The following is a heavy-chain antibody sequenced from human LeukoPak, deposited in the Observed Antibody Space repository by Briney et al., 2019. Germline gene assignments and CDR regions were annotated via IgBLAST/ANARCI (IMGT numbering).Heavy chain of an antibody. CDR2: IYTSGST. CDR3: ARGGTYYYDSSGSPTPFDP. D-gene: IGHD3-22*01. J-gene: IGHJ5*02. CDR1: GGSISSGSYY. Sequence: PSQTLSLTCTVSGGSISSGSYYWIWIRQPAGKGLEWIGRIYTSGSTNYNPSLKIRVTIAVDTSKNQFSLTLRSVTAGDTAVYYCARGGTYYYDSSGSPTPFDPWGQGTLVTVSS. V-gene: IGHV4-61*02.